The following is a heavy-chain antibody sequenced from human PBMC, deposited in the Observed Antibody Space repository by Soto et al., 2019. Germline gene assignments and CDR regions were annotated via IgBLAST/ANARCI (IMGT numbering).Heavy chain of an antibody. CDR2: ISPHNDRT. J-gene: IGHJ3*02. Sequence: QVQLVQSGADVKKPGASVKVSCKASGYNFTSYGISWVRQAPGQGLEWMGWISPHNDRTKYARRFQDRVTMTTETATSTVYMELGSLRSDDTAVYYCARDLYYSSGRYFDHDAFDIWGQWTVVTVSS. CDR3: ARDLYYSSGRYFDHDAFDI. D-gene: IGHD6-19*01. V-gene: IGHV1-18*01. CDR1: GYNFTSYG.